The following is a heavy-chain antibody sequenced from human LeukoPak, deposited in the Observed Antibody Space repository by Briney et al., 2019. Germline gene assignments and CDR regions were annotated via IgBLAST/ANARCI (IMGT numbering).Heavy chain of an antibody. D-gene: IGHD2-2*01. CDR3: ARVPFRVVPAAILFDY. CDR1: GGSISSYY. Sequence: SETLSLTCTVSGGSISSYYWSWIRQSAGKGLEWIGRIYTSGSTNYNPSLKSRVTMSVDTSKNQFSLKLSSVTAADTAVYYCARVPFRVVPAAILFDYWGQGTLVTVSS. J-gene: IGHJ4*02. CDR2: IYTSGST. V-gene: IGHV4-4*07.